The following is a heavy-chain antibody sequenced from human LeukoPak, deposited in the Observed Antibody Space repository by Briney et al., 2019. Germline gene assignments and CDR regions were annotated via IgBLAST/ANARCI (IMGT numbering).Heavy chain of an antibody. Sequence: SQTLSLTCTASGGSISSGSYYWSWIRQPAGKGLEWIGRIYNSGSTNYNPSLKSRVTISIDTSKNQFSLKLNSVTAADTAVYYCATNRAELWGRGTLVTVSS. J-gene: IGHJ2*01. CDR2: IYNSGST. V-gene: IGHV4-61*02. CDR1: GGSISSGSYY. D-gene: IGHD2-2*01. CDR3: ATNRAEL.